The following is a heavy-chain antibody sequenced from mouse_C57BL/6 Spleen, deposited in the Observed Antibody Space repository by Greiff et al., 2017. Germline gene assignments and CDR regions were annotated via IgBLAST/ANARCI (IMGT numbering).Heavy chain of an antibody. D-gene: IGHD1-1*01. Sequence: VQLQQSGPGLVKPSQSLSLTCSVTGYSITSGYYWNWIRQFPGNKLEWMGYISYDGSNNYNPSLKNRISITRDTSKNQFFLKLNSVTTEDTATYYCARGDYYGSSPYWYFDGWGTGTTVTVSS. V-gene: IGHV3-6*01. CDR2: ISYDGSN. CDR1: GYSITSGYY. J-gene: IGHJ1*03. CDR3: ARGDYYGSSPYWYFDG.